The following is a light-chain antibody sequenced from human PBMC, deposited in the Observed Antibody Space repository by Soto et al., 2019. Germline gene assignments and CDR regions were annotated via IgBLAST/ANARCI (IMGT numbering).Light chain of an antibody. V-gene: IGLV2-14*03. J-gene: IGLJ2*01. CDR3: SSYTVSSTLL. CDR1: SSDVGGYNY. CDR2: DVS. Sequence: QSALTQPASVSGSPGQSITISCTGTSSDVGGYNYVSWYQQHPGKAPKLMIYDVSDRPSGISNRFSGSKSGNTASLTISGLQADDEADYYCSSYTVSSTLLFGGGTQLTVL.